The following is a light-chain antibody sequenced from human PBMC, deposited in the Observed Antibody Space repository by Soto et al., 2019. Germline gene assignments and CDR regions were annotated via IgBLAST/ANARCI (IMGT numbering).Light chain of an antibody. V-gene: IGLV2-14*03. J-gene: IGLJ2*01. CDR2: DVS. CDR1: SNDVGGYNY. Sequence: QSVLTQPASVSGSPGQSITISCTGSSNDVGGYNYVSWYQHDPGKAPRLMIYDVSHRPSGVSNRFSGSKSGNTASLTISGLQAEDEADYYCSSYTTVSTGVIFGGGTKVTVL. CDR3: SSYTTVSTGVI.